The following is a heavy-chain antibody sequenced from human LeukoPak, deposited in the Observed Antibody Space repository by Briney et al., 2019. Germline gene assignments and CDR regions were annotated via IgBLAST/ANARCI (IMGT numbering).Heavy chain of an antibody. CDR1: GFTFSNYG. CDR3: ARASDPWLQLT. CDR2: MWYDGSNK. Sequence: GGSLRLSCAASGFTFSNYGMHWVRQAPGKGLEWVALMWYDGSNKYYADSVQGRFIISRDNSKNTLYLQMNSLRAEDTAVYYCARASDPWLQLTWGQGTLVTVSS. D-gene: IGHD5-24*01. J-gene: IGHJ5*02. V-gene: IGHV3-33*01.